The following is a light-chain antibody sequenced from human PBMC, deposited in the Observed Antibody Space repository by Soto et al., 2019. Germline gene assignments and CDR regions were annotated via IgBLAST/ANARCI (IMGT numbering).Light chain of an antibody. V-gene: IGKV3-15*01. CDR2: GAS. CDR3: QQYRMSPNT. Sequence: EIVMTQSPATLSVSPGGRATLSCRASHSISDTLAWYQQKPGQAPRLLIHGASTRATGFPGRFSGSGSGTDFSLTIRGLKPEDFAVYYCQQYRMSPNTFGQGTRLEI. J-gene: IGKJ5*01. CDR1: HSISDT.